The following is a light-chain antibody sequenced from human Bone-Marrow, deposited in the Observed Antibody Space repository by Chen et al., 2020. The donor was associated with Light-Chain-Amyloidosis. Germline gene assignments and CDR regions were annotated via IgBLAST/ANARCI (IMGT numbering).Light chain of an antibody. Sequence: NFMLTQPHSVSESPGKTVIISCTLSSGSIATNYLQWYQQRPGSSPTTVLYEDDQRPSGVPDRFSGSIDRSANSASLTISGLKTEDEADYYCQSYQGSSQGVFGGGTKLTVL. CDR3: QSYQGSSQGV. CDR2: EDD. J-gene: IGLJ3*02. V-gene: IGLV6-57*01. CDR1: SGSIATNY.